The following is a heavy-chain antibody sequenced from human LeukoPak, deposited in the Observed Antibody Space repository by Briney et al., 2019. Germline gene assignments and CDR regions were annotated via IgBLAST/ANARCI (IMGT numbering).Heavy chain of an antibody. CDR3: AKDTPTTGYHLDS. Sequence: PGGSLRLSCAASGFTFSSYAMHWVRQAPGKGLEYVSAISSNGGSTYYANSVKGRFTISRDNSKNTLYLQMGSLRAEDTAVYYCAKDTPTTGYHLDSWGQGTLVTVSS. CDR1: GFTFSSYA. CDR2: ISSNGGST. J-gene: IGHJ4*02. D-gene: IGHD1-1*01. V-gene: IGHV3-64*01.